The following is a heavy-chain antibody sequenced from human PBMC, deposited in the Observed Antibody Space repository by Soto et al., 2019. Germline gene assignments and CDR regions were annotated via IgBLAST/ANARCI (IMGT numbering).Heavy chain of an antibody. CDR1: GFTFSSYG. D-gene: IGHD6-19*01. CDR2: MSYDGSNK. V-gene: IGHV3-30*18. CDR3: AKGDSSGWLRYYYYGMDV. J-gene: IGHJ6*02. Sequence: GGSLRLSCAASGFTFSSYGMHWIRQAPGKGLEWVAVMSYDGSNKYYADSVKGRFTISRDNSKNTLYLQMNSLRAEDTAVYYCAKGDSSGWLRYYYYGMDVWGQGTTVTVSS.